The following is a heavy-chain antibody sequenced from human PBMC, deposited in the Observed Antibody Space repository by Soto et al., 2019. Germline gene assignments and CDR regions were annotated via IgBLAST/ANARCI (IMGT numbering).Heavy chain of an antibody. CDR2: MYSNDDK. Sequence: SGPTLVNPTHTLTLTCTFSGFSLSTSGVGVGWIRQPPGKALEWLALMYSNDDKRYCPSLRSRLTVTKDTSKNQVVLTMTNLDPVATGTYYCATSRRSSRDAFDIWGKGTMVTVSS. V-gene: IGHV2-5*01. CDR3: ATSRRSSRDAFDI. D-gene: IGHD6-6*01. J-gene: IGHJ3*02. CDR1: GFSLSTSGVG.